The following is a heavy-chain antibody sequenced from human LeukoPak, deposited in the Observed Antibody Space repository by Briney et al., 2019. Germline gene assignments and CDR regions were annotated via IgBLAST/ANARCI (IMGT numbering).Heavy chain of an antibody. CDR1: GYTFTSYG. D-gene: IGHD6-13*01. V-gene: IGHV1-18*01. CDR2: ISAYNGNT. Sequence: GASVKVYCQASGYTFTSYGISWVRQAPGQGLEWMGWISAYNGNTNYAQKLQGRVTMTTDTSTSTAYMELRSLRSDDTAVYYCARRPIAAAGTSGSYDYWGQGTLVTVSS. J-gene: IGHJ4*02. CDR3: ARRPIAAAGTSGSYDY.